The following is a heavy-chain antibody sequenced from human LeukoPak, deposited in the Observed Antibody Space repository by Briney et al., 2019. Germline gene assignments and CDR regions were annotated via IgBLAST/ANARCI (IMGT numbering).Heavy chain of an antibody. D-gene: IGHD2-2*01. Sequence: SVKVSCKASGGTFSSYAISWVRQAPGQGLEWMGGIIPIFGTANYAQKFQGRVTITADESTSTAYMELRSLRSEDTAVYYCASPRYCSSTSCLSPFDYWGQGTLVTVSS. CDR1: GGTFSSYA. V-gene: IGHV1-69*13. J-gene: IGHJ4*02. CDR3: ASPRYCSSTSCLSPFDY. CDR2: IIPIFGTA.